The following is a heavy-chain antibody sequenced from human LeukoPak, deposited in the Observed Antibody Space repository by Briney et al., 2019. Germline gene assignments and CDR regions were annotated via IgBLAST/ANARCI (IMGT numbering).Heavy chain of an antibody. J-gene: IGHJ4*02. D-gene: IGHD3-22*01. CDR2: IHYSGTT. CDR3: ARAPDGYFDY. Sequence: SQTLSLTCTVSGGSISSDDHYWSRVRQPPGKGLEWIGYIHYSGTTWYNPSLKSRVAMSVDTSKNQFSLNLRSVTAADTAVYYCARAPDGYFDYWGQGTLVSVSS. CDR1: GGSISSDDHY. V-gene: IGHV4-30-4*01.